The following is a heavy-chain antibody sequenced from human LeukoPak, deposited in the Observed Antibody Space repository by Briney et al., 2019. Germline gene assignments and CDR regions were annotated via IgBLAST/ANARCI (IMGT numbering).Heavy chain of an antibody. V-gene: IGHV3-53*01. Sequence: GGSLRLSCAASGFTFDNNWMNWVRQAPGKGLEWVSVIYSGGSTYYADSVKGRFTISRDNSKNTLYLQMSSLRVEDTAVYYCARGPETAMVPRYWGQGTLVTVSS. CDR3: ARGPETAMVPRY. J-gene: IGHJ4*02. D-gene: IGHD5-18*01. CDR2: IYSGGST. CDR1: GFTFDNNW.